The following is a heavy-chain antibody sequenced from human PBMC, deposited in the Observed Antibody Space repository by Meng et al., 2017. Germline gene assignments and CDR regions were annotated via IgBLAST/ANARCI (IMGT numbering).Heavy chain of an antibody. Sequence: QITLKDSGPKLVKPTQTLPLTCTFSGFSLSNSGVGVGWIRQPPGKALEWLALIYWNDDKRYSPSLKSRLTITKDTSKNQVVLTMTNMDPVDTATYYCAHIPYSSSWYEYFQHWGQGTLVTVSS. CDR1: GFSLSNSGVG. J-gene: IGHJ1*01. D-gene: IGHD6-13*01. CDR2: IYWNDDK. CDR3: AHIPYSSSWYEYFQH. V-gene: IGHV2-5*01.